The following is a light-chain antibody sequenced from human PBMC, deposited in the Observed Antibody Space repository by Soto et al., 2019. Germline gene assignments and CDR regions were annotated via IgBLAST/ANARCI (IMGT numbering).Light chain of an antibody. V-gene: IGLV2-14*01. CDR1: SSDVGGYNY. CDR3: SSYTSSSTPV. CDR2: DVS. Sequence: QSALTQPASVSGSPGQSITISCTGTSSDVGGYNYVSWYQQHPGKAPKLMIYDVSNRPSGVSNRFSGSKSGNTASLTISGLQAEAEADYYCSSYTSSSTPVFGGGTKVTVL. J-gene: IGLJ2*01.